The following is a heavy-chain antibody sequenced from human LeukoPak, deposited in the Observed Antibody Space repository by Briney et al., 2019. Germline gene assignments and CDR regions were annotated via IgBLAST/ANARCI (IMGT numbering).Heavy chain of an antibody. D-gene: IGHD4-17*01. CDR2: IYTSGST. J-gene: IGHJ4*02. CDR1: GGSISSYY. CDR3: ARDAHEYGYGDYGFDY. V-gene: IGHV4-4*07. Sequence: SETLSLTCTVSGGSISSYYWSWIRQPAGKGLEWIGRIYTSGSTNYNPSLKSRVTMSVDTSKNQFSLKLSSVTAADTAVYYCARDAHEYGYGDYGFDYWGQGTLVTVSS.